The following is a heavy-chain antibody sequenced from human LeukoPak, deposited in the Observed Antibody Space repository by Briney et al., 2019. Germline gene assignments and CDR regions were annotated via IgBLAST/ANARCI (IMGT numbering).Heavy chain of an antibody. J-gene: IGHJ4*02. CDR1: GYTFTSYG. D-gene: IGHD6-13*01. CDR2: ISAYNGST. V-gene: IGHV1-18*01. CDR3: ASFISSWYYFDY. Sequence: ASVKVSCKASGYTFTSYGISWVRQAPGQGLEWMGWISAYNGSTNYAQKLQGRVTMTTDTSTSTAYMELRSLRSDDTAVYYCASFISSWYYFDYWGQGTLVTVSS.